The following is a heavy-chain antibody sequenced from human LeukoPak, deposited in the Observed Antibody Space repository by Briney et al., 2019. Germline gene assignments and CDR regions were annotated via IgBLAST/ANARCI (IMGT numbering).Heavy chain of an antibody. V-gene: IGHV5-51*01. J-gene: IGHJ4*02. CDR1: GYSFTSYW. D-gene: IGHD2-2*01. Sequence: GESLKISCKGSGYSFTSYWIGWVRQMPGKGLGWMGIIYPGDSDTRSSPSFQGQVTISADKSISTAYLQWSSLKASDTAMYYCARRHCSSTSCYLDYWGQGSLVTVSS. CDR3: ARRHCSSTSCYLDY. CDR2: IYPGDSDT.